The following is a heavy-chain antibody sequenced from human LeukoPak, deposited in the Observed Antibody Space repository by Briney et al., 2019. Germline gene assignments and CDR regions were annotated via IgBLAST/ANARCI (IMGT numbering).Heavy chain of an antibody. CDR3: AREGYYDSSGYHYGIHYFDY. J-gene: IGHJ4*02. CDR2: ISYDGSNK. Sequence: AGGSLRLSCAASGFTFSSYAMHWVRQAPGKGVEWVAVISYDGSNKYYADSVKGRFTISRDNSKNTLYLQMNSLRAEDTAVYYCAREGYYDSSGYHYGIHYFDYWGQGTLVTVSS. CDR1: GFTFSSYA. V-gene: IGHV3-30-3*01. D-gene: IGHD3-22*01.